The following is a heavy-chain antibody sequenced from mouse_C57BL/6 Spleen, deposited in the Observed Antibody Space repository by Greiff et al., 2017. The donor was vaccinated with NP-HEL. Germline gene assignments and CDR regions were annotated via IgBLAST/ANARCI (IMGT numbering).Heavy chain of an antibody. CDR2: IDPSDSYT. CDR1: GYTFTSYW. CDR3: ARGRGDAMDY. V-gene: IGHV1-69*01. J-gene: IGHJ4*01. Sequence: VQLQQPGAELVMPGASVKLSCKASGYTFTSYWMHWVKQRPGQGLEWIGEIDPSDSYTNYNQKFKGKSTLTVDKSSSTAYMQLSSLTSEDSAVYYCARGRGDAMDYWGQGTSVTVSS.